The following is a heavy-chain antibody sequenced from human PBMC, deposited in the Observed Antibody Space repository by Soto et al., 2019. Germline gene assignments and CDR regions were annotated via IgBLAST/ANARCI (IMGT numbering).Heavy chain of an antibody. D-gene: IGHD6-19*01. Sequence: QVQLQEEGPGLVKPSQTLSLTCTVSGGSISSGGYYWSWIRQHPGKGLEWIGYIYYSGSSYYNPSLKSRVTISVDTSKNRFSLKLRSVTAADTAVYYCARRGSGADWYLDLWGRGTLVTVSS. CDR3: ARRGSGADWYLDL. J-gene: IGHJ2*01. CDR2: IYYSGSS. CDR1: GGSISSGGYY. V-gene: IGHV4-31*03.